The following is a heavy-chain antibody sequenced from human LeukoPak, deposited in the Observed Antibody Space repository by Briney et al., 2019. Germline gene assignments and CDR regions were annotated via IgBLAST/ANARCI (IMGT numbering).Heavy chain of an antibody. D-gene: IGHD3-9*01. Sequence: GGSLRLSCAASGFTFSSYSMTWVRQAPGKGLEWVSSISSSSSYIYYADSVKGRFTISRDNAKNSLYLQMNSLRAEDTAVYYCARGAWTGYDILTGYYQGAFDIWGQGTMVTVSS. CDR2: ISSSSSYI. CDR1: GFTFSSYS. V-gene: IGHV3-21*01. CDR3: ARGAWTGYDILTGYYQGAFDI. J-gene: IGHJ3*02.